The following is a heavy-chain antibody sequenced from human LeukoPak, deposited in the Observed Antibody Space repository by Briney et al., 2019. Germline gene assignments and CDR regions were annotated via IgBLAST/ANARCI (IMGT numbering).Heavy chain of an antibody. J-gene: IGHJ4*02. CDR1: GFTLSSYS. V-gene: IGHV3-48*01. D-gene: IGHD3-10*01. Sequence: GGSLRLSCAASGFTLSSYSMNWVRQAPGKGLEWVSFISSSSSPIYYADSVKGRFTISRDNAKNSLYLQMNSLRAEDTAVYYCAKDSNYYGSGSYLGYWGQGTLVTVSS. CDR2: ISSSSSPI. CDR3: AKDSNYYGSGSYLGY.